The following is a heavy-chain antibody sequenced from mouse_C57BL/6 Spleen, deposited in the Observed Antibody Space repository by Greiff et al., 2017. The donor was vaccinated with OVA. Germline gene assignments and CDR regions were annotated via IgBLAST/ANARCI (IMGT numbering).Heavy chain of an antibody. CDR1: GYTFTEYP. D-gene: IGHD1-1*01. V-gene: IGHV1-62-2*01. CDR2: FYPGSGSI. CDR3: ARHEESGMYYYGSRRYFDV. J-gene: IGHJ1*03. Sequence: VQLQQSGAELVKPGASVTLSCKASGYTFTEYPIHWVKQRSGQGLEWIGWFYPGSGSIKYNEKFKDKATLTADKSSSTVYMELSRLTSEDSAVYFCARHEESGMYYYGSRRYFDVWGTGTTVTVSS.